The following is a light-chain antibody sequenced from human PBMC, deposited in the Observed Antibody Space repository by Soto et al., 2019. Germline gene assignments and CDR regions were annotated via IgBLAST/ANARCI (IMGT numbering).Light chain of an antibody. V-gene: IGKV3-20*01. J-gene: IGKJ5*01. CDR1: QSVDNNF. CDR3: QQYGSSPIT. Sequence: EIVLAQSPGTLSLSPGQGATLSCRASQSVDNNFLVWYQQKPGQAPRVLIHGASKRVTGIPDRFGGSGSETDFTLTISRLEPEDFAIYYCQQYGSSPITFGQGTRLEI. CDR2: GAS.